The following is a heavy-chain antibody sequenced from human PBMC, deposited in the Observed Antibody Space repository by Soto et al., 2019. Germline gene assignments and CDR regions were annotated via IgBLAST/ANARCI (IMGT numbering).Heavy chain of an antibody. CDR1: GGPFSSYA. D-gene: IGHD6-19*01. CDR3: AREAVAGLLGAFDI. J-gene: IGHJ3*02. Sequence: QMQLVQSGAEVKKPGSSVNVSCKASGGPFSSYATSWVRQAPGQGLEWMGGIIPMYGKTDYAQKFQGRITISADESTSTAYMELSSLRSEDTAVYYCAREAVAGLLGAFDIWGQGTMVTVSS. CDR2: IIPMYGKT. V-gene: IGHV1-69*01.